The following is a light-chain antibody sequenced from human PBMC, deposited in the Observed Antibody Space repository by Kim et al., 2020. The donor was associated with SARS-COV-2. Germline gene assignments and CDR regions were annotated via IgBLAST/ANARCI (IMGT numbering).Light chain of an antibody. J-gene: IGKJ1*01. Sequence: ASRGDRVTITCRASQSIGTHLNWFQQKPGKAPNLLIYTTANLQSGVPSRFSGSGSGTDFTLTISSLQPEDFATYYCQQSYSAPWTFGQGTKVDIK. V-gene: IGKV1-39*01. CDR2: TTA. CDR1: QSIGTH. CDR3: QQSYSAPWT.